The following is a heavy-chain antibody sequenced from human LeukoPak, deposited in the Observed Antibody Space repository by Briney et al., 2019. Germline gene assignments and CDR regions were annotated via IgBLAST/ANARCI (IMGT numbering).Heavy chain of an antibody. D-gene: IGHD6-19*01. J-gene: IGHJ4*02. Sequence: GGSLRPSCAASGFTFSSYAMSWVRQAPGKGLEWVSDVTGSGGSTYYADSVKGRFTISRDNSDNTLYLQMNSLRAEDTAVYYCAKGYSSGSQGVDYWGQGTLVTVSS. CDR2: VTGSGGST. CDR1: GFTFSSYA. V-gene: IGHV3-23*01. CDR3: AKGYSSGSQGVDY.